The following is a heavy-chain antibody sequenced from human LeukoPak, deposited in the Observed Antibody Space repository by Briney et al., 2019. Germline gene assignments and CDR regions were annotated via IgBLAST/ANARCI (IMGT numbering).Heavy chain of an antibody. D-gene: IGHD1-26*01. CDR1: GGSISSYY. CDR3: ARDTVGADY. CDR2: IYYSGST. J-gene: IGHJ4*02. V-gene: IGHV4-59*01. Sequence: PSETLSLTCTVSGGSISSYYWRWIRQPPGKGLEWIGYIYYSGSTNYNPSLKSRVTISVDTSKNQLSLKLSSVTAAGTAVYYCARDTVGADYWGQGTLVTVSS.